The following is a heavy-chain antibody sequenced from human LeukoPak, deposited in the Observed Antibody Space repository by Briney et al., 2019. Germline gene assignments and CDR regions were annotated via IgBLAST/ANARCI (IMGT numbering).Heavy chain of an antibody. CDR2: ISSGGSYI. CDR1: GFTFSIYN. CDR3: ARDPYASGNGDEFDF. D-gene: IGHD3-10*01. Sequence: GGSLRLSCVATGFTFSIYNMNWVRQAPGKGLEWVSFISSGGSYISYADSVKGRFTISRDNAKNSLYLQMNSLRAEDTAVYYCARDPYASGNGDEFDFWGQGTLVSVSS. V-gene: IGHV3-21*01. J-gene: IGHJ4*02.